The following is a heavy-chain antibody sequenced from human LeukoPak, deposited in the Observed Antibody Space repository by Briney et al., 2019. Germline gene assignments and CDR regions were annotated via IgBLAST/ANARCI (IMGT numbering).Heavy chain of an antibody. CDR1: GFTFSSYW. Sequence: GGSLRPSCAASGFTFSSYWMSWVRQAPGKGLEWVANIKQDGSEKYYVDSVKGRFTISRDNAKNSLYLQMNSLRAEDTAVYYCARGYYYDSSGFDYWGQGTLVTVSS. CDR2: IKQDGSEK. D-gene: IGHD3-22*01. V-gene: IGHV3-7*01. CDR3: ARGYYYDSSGFDY. J-gene: IGHJ4*02.